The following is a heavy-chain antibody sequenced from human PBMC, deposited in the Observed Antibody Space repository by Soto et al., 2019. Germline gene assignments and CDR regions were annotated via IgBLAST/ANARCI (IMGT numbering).Heavy chain of an antibody. Sequence: GRSLRLSCAASGFTFSSYGMHWVRQAPGKGLEWVAVISYDGSNKYYADSVKGRFAISRDNSKNTLYLQMNSLRAEDTAVYYCAKCLSGAPPPRSYYYGMDVWGQGTTVTVSS. CDR2: ISYDGSNK. CDR3: AKCLSGAPPPRSYYYGMDV. V-gene: IGHV3-30*18. J-gene: IGHJ6*02. CDR1: GFTFSSYG.